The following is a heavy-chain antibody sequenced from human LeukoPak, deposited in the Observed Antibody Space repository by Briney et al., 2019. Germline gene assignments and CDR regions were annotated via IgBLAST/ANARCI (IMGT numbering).Heavy chain of an antibody. CDR3: ARGLLVTMVRGVHYYYYYMDV. J-gene: IGHJ6*03. CDR1: GFTFSSYG. V-gene: IGHV3-33*01. CDR2: IWYDGSNK. Sequence: GGSLRLSCAASGFTFSSYGMHWVRQAPGKGLEWVAVIWYDGSNKYYADSVKGRFTISRDNSKNTLYLQMNSLRAEDTAVYYCARGLLVTMVRGVHYYYYYMDVWGKGTTVTVSS. D-gene: IGHD3-10*01.